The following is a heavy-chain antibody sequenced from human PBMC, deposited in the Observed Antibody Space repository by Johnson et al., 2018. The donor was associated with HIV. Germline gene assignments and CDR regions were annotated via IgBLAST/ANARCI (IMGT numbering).Heavy chain of an antibody. CDR3: ARLLMRGPYYYETGGYYL. CDR1: GFTVTSHY. CDR2: ISYDGSNK. Sequence: QVQLVESGGGLVQPGGSLRLSCAASGFTVTSHYMSWVRQAPGKGLEWVAVISYDGSNKYYADSVKGRFTISRDNSKNTLYLQMSSLRAEDTAVYYCARLLMRGPYYYETGGYYLWGQGTMVTVSS. V-gene: IGHV3-30*03. D-gene: IGHD3-22*01. J-gene: IGHJ3*01.